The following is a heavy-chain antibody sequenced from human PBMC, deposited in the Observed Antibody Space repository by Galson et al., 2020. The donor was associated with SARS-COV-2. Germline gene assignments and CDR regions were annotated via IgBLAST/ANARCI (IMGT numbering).Heavy chain of an antibody. CDR1: GFSLSTTGVR. CDR2: IDWDNDK. J-gene: IGHJ5*02. V-gene: IGHV2-70*04. CDR3: ARILGDCNSTTCWSWFDP. D-gene: IGHD2-2*03. Sequence: SGPTLVKPTQTLTLTCTFSGFSLSTTGVRAGWLRQPPGKALEWLARIDWDNDKFYNTSLETRLTISKDTSKNQVVLTMTNMDPVDTATYYCARILGDCNSTTCWSWFDPWGQGTLVTVSS.